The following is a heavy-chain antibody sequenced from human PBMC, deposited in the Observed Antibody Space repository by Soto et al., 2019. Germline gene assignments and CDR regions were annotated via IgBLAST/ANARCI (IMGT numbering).Heavy chain of an antibody. J-gene: IGHJ4*02. D-gene: IGHD3-22*01. V-gene: IGHV3-23*01. Sequence: GWSLRLSCAASGFTFSSYAISWVRQAPGKGLEWVSAISGSGGSTYYADSVKGRFTISRDNSKNTLYLQMNSLRAEDTAVYYWASYYDSSGYYFLDYWGQGTLVTVSS. CDR1: GFTFSSYA. CDR2: ISGSGGST. CDR3: ASYYDSSGYYFLDY.